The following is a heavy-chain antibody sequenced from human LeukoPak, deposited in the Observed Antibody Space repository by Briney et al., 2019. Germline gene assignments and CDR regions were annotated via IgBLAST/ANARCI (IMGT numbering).Heavy chain of an antibody. V-gene: IGHV4-59*08. J-gene: IGHJ3*02. CDR3: ARHVTISGPYDASDI. D-gene: IGHD5-24*01. CDR2: IYYSGST. Sequence: SETLSLTCTVSGDSISSYYWSWIRQPPAKGLEWIGYIYYSGSTDYNPSLKSRVTISVDTSKNQFSRKLRSVTAADTAVYYCARHVTISGPYDASDIWGQGTMVTV. CDR1: GDSISSYY.